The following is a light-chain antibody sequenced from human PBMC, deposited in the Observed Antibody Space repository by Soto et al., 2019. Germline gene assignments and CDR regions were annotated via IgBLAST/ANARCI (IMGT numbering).Light chain of an antibody. V-gene: IGKV3-20*01. J-gene: IGKJ1*01. CDR2: GAS. CDR3: HQYGSSPQT. Sequence: EFVLTRSPGTLSLSPGETATLSCRASQSVSSNYLAWYQQKPGQAPRLLIYGASTRATGIADRFSGSGSGTDFTLSISRLEPEDFAVYYCHQYGSSPQTFGQGTKVEVK. CDR1: QSVSSNY.